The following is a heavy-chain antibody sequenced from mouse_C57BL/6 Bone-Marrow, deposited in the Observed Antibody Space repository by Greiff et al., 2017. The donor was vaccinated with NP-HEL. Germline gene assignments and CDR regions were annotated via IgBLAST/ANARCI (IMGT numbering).Heavy chain of an antibody. CDR1: GYTFTSYW. V-gene: IGHV1-59*01. Sequence: QVQLQQPGAELVRPGTSVKLSCKASGYTFTSYWMHWVKQRPGQGLEWIGVIDPSDSYTYCNQKFKGKATWTVDTSSSTAYMQLSSLTSEDSAVYYCARFGSYWGQGTLVTVSA. CDR2: IDPSDSYT. CDR3: ARFGSY. J-gene: IGHJ3*01.